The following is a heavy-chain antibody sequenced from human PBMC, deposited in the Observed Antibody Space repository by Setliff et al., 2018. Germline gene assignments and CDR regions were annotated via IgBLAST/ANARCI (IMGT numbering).Heavy chain of an antibody. D-gene: IGHD2-2*01. Sequence: SETLSLTCTVPGDSISSISYYWGWIRQPPGKGLEWIGTMYDSGKTYYNPSLKSRVTISVDTSKNQFSLRVRSVTAADTAVYYCATCRYQVTYDYWGQGKLVTVSS. CDR2: MYDSGKT. CDR1: GDSISSISYY. V-gene: IGHV4-39*01. J-gene: IGHJ4*02. CDR3: ATCRYQVTYDY.